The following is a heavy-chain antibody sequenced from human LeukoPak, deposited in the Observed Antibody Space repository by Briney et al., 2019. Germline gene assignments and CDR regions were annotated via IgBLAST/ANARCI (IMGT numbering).Heavy chain of an antibody. CDR1: GGSISSYY. V-gene: IGHV4-59*01. Sequence: SETLSLTCTVSGGSISSYYWSWIRQPPGKGLEWIGYIYYSGSTNYNPSLKSRVAIAVDTSKNQFSLKLSSVTAADTAVYYCAGGGTYYYDSSGYYPDDWSQGTLATVSS. D-gene: IGHD3-22*01. J-gene: IGHJ4*02. CDR2: IYYSGST. CDR3: AGGGTYYYDSSGYYPDD.